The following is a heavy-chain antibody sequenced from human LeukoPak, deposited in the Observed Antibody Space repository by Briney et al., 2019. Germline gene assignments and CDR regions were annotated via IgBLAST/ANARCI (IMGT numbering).Heavy chain of an antibody. CDR2: ISSSGSTI. Sequence: GGSLRLSCAASGFTFSDYYMSWIRQAPGKGLERVSYISSSGSTIYYADSVKGRFTISRDNAKNSLYLQMNSLRAEDTAVYYCARRYDFWSGYYTAGLDYWGQGTLVTVSS. J-gene: IGHJ4*02. V-gene: IGHV3-11*04. CDR1: GFTFSDYY. D-gene: IGHD3-3*01. CDR3: ARRYDFWSGYYTAGLDY.